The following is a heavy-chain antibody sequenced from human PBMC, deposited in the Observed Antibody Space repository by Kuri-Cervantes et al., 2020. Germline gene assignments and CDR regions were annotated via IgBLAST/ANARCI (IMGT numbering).Heavy chain of an antibody. J-gene: IGHJ4*02. CDR3: ARVPYGDYGALFY. V-gene: IGHV1-8*02. CDR1: GYTLTSYS. CDR2: MNPNSGNT. Sequence: ASVKVSCKASGYTLTSYSISWVRQATGQGLEWMGWMNPNSGNTGYAQKFQGRVTMTRNTSISTAYMELSSLRSEDTAVYYCARVPYGDYGALFYWGQGTLVTVSS. D-gene: IGHD4-17*01.